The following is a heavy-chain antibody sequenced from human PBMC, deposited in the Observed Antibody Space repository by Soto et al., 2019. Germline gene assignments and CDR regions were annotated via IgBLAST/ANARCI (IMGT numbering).Heavy chain of an antibody. CDR3: ARVTTDYYYYGIDV. V-gene: IGHV4-61*01. D-gene: IGHD4-17*01. CDR1: GGSVISGSYY. CDR2: IYYSGST. J-gene: IGHJ6*02. Sequence: PSETLSLTCTVSGGSVISGSYYWSWIRQPPGKGLEWIGYIYYSGSTNYNPSLKSRVTISVDTSKNQFSLKLSSVTAADTAVYYCARVTTDYYYYGIDVWGQGKMVTVSS.